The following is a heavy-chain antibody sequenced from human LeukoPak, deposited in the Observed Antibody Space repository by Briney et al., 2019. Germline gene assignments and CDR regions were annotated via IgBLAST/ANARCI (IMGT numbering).Heavy chain of an antibody. CDR1: GFTFSSYS. Sequence: PGGSLRLSCAASGFTFSSYSMNWLRQTPGKGVEWFSSFSSRSSYLSYGDSLKLRFTISRDNAKSSLFLQMNSLRAEDTAIYYCARDDFGGDFDFWGQGTLVTVSS. J-gene: IGHJ4*02. CDR3: ARDDFGGDFDF. CDR2: FSSRSSYL. D-gene: IGHD4-23*01. V-gene: IGHV3-21*01.